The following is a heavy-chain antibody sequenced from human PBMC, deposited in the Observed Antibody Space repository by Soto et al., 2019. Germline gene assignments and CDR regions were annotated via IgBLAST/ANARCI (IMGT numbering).Heavy chain of an antibody. CDR2: IYPGDSDT. Sequence: PGESLKISCKGSGYSFTSYWIGWVRQMPGKGLEWMGIIYPGDSDTRYSPSFQGQVTISADKSISTAYLQWSSLKASDTAMYYCAGHTDYKKRNNYFDYWGQGTLVTVSS. CDR3: AGHTDYKKRNNYFDY. CDR1: GYSFTSYW. D-gene: IGHD4-4*01. V-gene: IGHV5-51*01. J-gene: IGHJ4*02.